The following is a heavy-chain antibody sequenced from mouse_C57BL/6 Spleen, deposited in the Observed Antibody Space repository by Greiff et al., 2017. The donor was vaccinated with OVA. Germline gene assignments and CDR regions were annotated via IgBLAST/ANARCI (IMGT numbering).Heavy chain of an antibody. CDR3: ARSHTTCLDY. J-gene: IGHJ2*01. CDR1: GYTFTSYW. V-gene: IGHV1-64*01. CDR2: IHPNSGST. D-gene: IGHD2-12*01. Sequence: QVQLQQSGAELVKPGASVKLSCKASGYTFTSYWMHWVKQRPGQGLEWIGMIHPNSGSTNYNEKFKSKATLTVDKSSSTAYMQLSSLTSEDSAVYYCARSHTTCLDYWGQGTTLTVSS.